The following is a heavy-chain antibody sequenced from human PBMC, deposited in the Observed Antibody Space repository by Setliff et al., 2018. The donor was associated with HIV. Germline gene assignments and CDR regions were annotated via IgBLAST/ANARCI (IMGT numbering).Heavy chain of an antibody. D-gene: IGHD4-17*01. CDR1: GGSMTGYF. Sequence: LSLTCTVSGGSMTGYFWNWIRQSPGKGLEWIGYIYYNGDTNYNPTLNSRGTISVDTSKNQFSLKLTSVTAADTAVYYCAREIYGGNSRPFDYWGPGTLVTSPQ. V-gene: IGHV4-59*01. J-gene: IGHJ4*02. CDR2: IYYNGDT. CDR3: AREIYGGNSRPFDY.